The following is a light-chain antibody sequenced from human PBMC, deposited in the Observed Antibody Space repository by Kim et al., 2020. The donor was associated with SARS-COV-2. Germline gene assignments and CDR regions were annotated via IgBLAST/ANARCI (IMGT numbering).Light chain of an antibody. CDR2: GVT. J-gene: IGLJ1*01. CDR3: SSYTFNTKGV. Sequence: GHSIPISCTGPRNDGGVYNFVFWYQLKPGKAPKLIIYGVTKRPSGVSSRFSGSKSGNTASLTISGLLPEDEADYYCSSYTFNTKGVFGTGTKVTVL. CDR1: RNDGGVYNF. V-gene: IGLV2-14*04.